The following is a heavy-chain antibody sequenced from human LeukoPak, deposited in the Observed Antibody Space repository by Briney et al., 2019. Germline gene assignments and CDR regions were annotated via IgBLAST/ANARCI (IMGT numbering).Heavy chain of an antibody. CDR2: INHSGST. Sequence: PSETLSLTCAVCGGSFSGYYWSWIRQPPGKGLEWIGEINHSGSTSYNPSLKSRITISVDTSKNQFSLKLSSVTAADTAVYYCARGSAIDYWGQGTLVTVSS. CDR1: GGSFSGYY. V-gene: IGHV4-34*01. J-gene: IGHJ4*02. CDR3: ARGSAIDY.